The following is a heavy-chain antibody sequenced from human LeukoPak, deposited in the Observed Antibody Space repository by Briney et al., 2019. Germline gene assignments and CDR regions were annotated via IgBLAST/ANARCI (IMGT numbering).Heavy chain of an antibody. J-gene: IGHJ5*02. Sequence: PGRSLRLSCAASGFTFSSYVMHWVRQAPGKGLEWVAILSYDGSNEYYADSVKGRFTISRDNAKNSLYLQMNSLRAEDTAVYYCASGGPFGVVMRFDPWGQGTLVTVSS. CDR2: LSYDGSNE. D-gene: IGHD3-3*01. CDR3: ASGGPFGVVMRFDP. CDR1: GFTFSSYV. V-gene: IGHV3-30*04.